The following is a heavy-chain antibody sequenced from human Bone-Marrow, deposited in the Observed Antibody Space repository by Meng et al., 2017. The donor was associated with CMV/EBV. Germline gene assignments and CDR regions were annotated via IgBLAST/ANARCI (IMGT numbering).Heavy chain of an antibody. D-gene: IGHD1-26*01. Sequence: GESLKISCAASGFTFDDYTMHWVRQAPGKGLEWVSSITSTSSNTYYSDSVKGRFTISRDNTKNSLYLQMNSLRDEDTAVYYCVRDLIRGVVGARPRGPGDLWGRGTLVTVSS. CDR3: VRDLIRGVVGARPRGPGDL. J-gene: IGHJ2*01. V-gene: IGHV3-21*01. CDR2: ITSTSSNT. CDR1: GFTFDDYT.